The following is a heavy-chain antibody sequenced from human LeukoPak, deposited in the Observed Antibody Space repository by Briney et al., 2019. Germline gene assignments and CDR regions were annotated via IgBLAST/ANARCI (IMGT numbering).Heavy chain of an antibody. V-gene: IGHV4-34*01. D-gene: IGHD3-22*01. CDR2: VNQSGST. CDR3: ARRGDYYDSSGYYSAFDI. J-gene: IGHJ3*02. Sequence: PSETLSLTCAVYGGSFSGYYWSWIRQPPGEALEWIGEVNQSGSTNYNPSLERRVTISVDTSKNQFSLKLSSVTAADTAVYYCARRGDYYDSSGYYSAFDIWGQGTMVTVSS. CDR1: GGSFSGYY.